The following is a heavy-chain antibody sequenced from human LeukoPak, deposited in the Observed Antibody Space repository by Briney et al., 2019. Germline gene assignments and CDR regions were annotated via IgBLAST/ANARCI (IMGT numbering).Heavy chain of an antibody. CDR2: ISYDGSNK. V-gene: IGHV3-30-3*01. Sequence: GGSLRLSCAASGFTFSSYAMHWVRQAPGKGLEWMAVISYDGSNKYYADSVKGRFTISRDNSKNTLYLQMNSLRAEDTAVYYCARDTAGYCSSTSCYGSDAFDIWGQGTMVTVSS. J-gene: IGHJ3*02. CDR3: ARDTAGYCSSTSCYGSDAFDI. D-gene: IGHD2-2*01. CDR1: GFTFSSYA.